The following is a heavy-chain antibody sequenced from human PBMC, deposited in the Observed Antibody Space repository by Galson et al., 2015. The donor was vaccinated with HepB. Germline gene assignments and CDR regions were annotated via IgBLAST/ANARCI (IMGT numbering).Heavy chain of an antibody. D-gene: IGHD1-1*01. J-gene: IGHJ4*02. Sequence: SLRLSCAASGLTFSDYYMSWIRQAPGKGLEWVSYISHNGDTKYYADSVKGRFTISRDQAKNSLYLQMNSLRAEDTAVYYCARTGTRVFDYWGQGTLVTVSS. CDR2: ISHNGDTK. V-gene: IGHV3-11*01. CDR3: ARTGTRVFDY. CDR1: GLTFSDYY.